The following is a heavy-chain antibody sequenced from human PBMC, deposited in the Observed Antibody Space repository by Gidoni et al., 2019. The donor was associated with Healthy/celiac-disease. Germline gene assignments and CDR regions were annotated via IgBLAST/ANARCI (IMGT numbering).Heavy chain of an antibody. Sequence: EVQLVESGGGLVQPGGSLRLSCAASGFTFSSSALTWVRQAPGKGLEWVSVISGSGASTYYADSVKGRFTISRDNSKKTLYLQMNSLRAEDTAAYYCAKVGSPPRAQGDHHYYYYGMDVWGQGTTVIVSS. CDR2: ISGSGAST. V-gene: IGHV3-23*04. CDR3: AKVGSPPRAQGDHHYYYYGMDV. J-gene: IGHJ6*02. CDR1: GFTFSSSA. D-gene: IGHD3-16*01.